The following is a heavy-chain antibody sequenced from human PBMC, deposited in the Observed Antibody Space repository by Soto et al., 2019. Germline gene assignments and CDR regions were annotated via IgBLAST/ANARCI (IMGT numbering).Heavy chain of an antibody. CDR3: ARHSVASRTYFDY. D-gene: IGHD6-19*01. J-gene: IGHJ4*02. Sequence: SETLSLTCTVSGGSISSSSYYWGWIRQPPGKGLEWIGSIYYSGSTYYNPSLKSRVTISVDTSKNQFSLKLSSVTAADTAVYYCARHSVASRTYFDYWGQGTLVTVSS. CDR2: IYYSGST. V-gene: IGHV4-39*01. CDR1: GGSISSSSYY.